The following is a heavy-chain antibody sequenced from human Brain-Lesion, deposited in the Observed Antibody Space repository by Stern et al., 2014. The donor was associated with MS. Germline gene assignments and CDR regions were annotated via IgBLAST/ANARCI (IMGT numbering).Heavy chain of an antibody. J-gene: IGHJ4*02. Sequence: VQLVESGGGVVQPGTSLRLSCAASGFTFSSYGMHWVRQAPGKGLEGVALPWYEGSTSYYTNSVKGRFTISRDNSKNTLSLQMNSLTAEDTAVYYCARGHIPYAYNYLFDYWGQGTLVTVSS. CDR3: ARGHIPYAYNYLFDY. D-gene: IGHD5-24*01. CDR2: PWYEGSTS. CDR1: GFTFSSYG. V-gene: IGHV3-33*01.